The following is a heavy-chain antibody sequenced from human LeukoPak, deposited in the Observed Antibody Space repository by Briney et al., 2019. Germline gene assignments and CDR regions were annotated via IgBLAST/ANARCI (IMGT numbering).Heavy chain of an antibody. Sequence: ASVKVSCKASGYTFSNYYMYWVRQAPGQGLEWMGIINPSVGSTSYAQKFQGRVTLTRDTSTSTVYMELSSLRSEDTAVYYCARAYYYDTSGYYPGGDYWGQGTLVTASS. CDR3: ARAYYYDTSGYYPGGDY. CDR2: INPSVGST. V-gene: IGHV1-46*01. J-gene: IGHJ4*02. CDR1: GYTFSNYY. D-gene: IGHD3-22*01.